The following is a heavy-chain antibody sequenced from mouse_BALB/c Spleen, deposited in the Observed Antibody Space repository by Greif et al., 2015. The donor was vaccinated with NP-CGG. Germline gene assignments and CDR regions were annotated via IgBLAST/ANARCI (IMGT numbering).Heavy chain of an antibody. Sequence: QVQLQQSGAELVRPGASVTLSCKASGYTFTDYEMHWVKQTPVHGLEWIGAIDPETGGTAYNQKFKGKATLTADKSSSTAYMELRSLTSEDSSVYYCTRPYGNDYFDYWGQGTTLTVSS. V-gene: IGHV1-15*01. D-gene: IGHD2-1*01. CDR2: IDPETGGT. CDR1: GYTFTDYE. CDR3: TRPYGNDYFDY. J-gene: IGHJ2*01.